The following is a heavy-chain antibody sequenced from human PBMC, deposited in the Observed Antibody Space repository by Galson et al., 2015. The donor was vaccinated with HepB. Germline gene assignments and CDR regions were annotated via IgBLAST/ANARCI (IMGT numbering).Heavy chain of an antibody. Sequence: SLRLSCAASGFTFSSYAMHWVRQAPGKGLEWVAVISYDGSNKYYADSVKGRFTISRDNSKNTLYLQMNSLRAEDTAVYYCAREGLYCSSTSCSGGYFDYWGQGTLVTVSS. CDR2: ISYDGSNK. V-gene: IGHV3-30-3*01. CDR3: AREGLYCSSTSCSGGYFDY. J-gene: IGHJ4*02. CDR1: GFTFSSYA. D-gene: IGHD2-2*01.